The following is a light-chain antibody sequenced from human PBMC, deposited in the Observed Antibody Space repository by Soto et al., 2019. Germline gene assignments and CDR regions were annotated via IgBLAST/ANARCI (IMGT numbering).Light chain of an antibody. CDR2: DAS. J-gene: IGKJ2*01. Sequence: PGDRGTIACRASQSISSRSLAWYQQKPGQAPRLLIYDASSRATGIPDRFSASGSGTDFTLTISSLELEDFAVNYCQPYVTSPYTGGQESEV. CDR3: QPYVTSPYT. CDR1: QSISSRS. V-gene: IGKV3-20*01.